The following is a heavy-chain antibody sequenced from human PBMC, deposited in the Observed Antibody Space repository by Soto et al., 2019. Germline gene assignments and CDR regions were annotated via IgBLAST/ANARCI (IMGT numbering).Heavy chain of an antibody. V-gene: IGHV3-66*01. J-gene: IGHJ6*03. CDR2: IYSGGNT. CDR3: KRGGDYMDV. Sequence: EVQLVESGGGLVQPGGSLRLSCAASGFTVNNNYMSWVRQAPGKGLEWVSFIYSGGNTYYADSVKGRFTISRDNSKNTLYLQMNSLRAEDTAVYYYKRGGDYMDVWGKGNTVTVSS. D-gene: IGHD1-26*01. CDR1: GFTVNNNY.